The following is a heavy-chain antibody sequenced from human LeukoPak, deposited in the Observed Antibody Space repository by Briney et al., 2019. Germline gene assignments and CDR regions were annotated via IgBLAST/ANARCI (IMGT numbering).Heavy chain of an antibody. J-gene: IGHJ4*02. CDR1: GFTFSTYW. CDR3: VRAGYTSGGDY. Sequence: PGGSLRLSCAASGFTFSTYWIHWVRQAPGKGLVWVSRINGDGSSTNYADSVEGRFTISRDTGKNTLYLQMNSLRAEDTAVYYCVRAGYTSGGDYWGQGTLVTVSP. CDR2: INGDGSST. V-gene: IGHV3-74*01. D-gene: IGHD2-2*02.